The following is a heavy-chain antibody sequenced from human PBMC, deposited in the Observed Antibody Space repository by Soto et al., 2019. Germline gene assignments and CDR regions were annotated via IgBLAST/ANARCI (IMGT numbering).Heavy chain of an antibody. CDR2: IIPIFGTA. CDR3: ARERHTRGSGSYYTSYYYYGMDV. Sequence: SVKVSCKASGGTFSSYAISWVRQAPGQGLEWMGGIIPIFGTANYAQKFQGRVTITADESTSTAYMELSSLRSEDTAVYYCARERHTRGSGSYYTSYYYYGMDVWGQGTTVTVSS. CDR1: GGTFSSYA. D-gene: IGHD3-10*01. J-gene: IGHJ6*02. V-gene: IGHV1-69*13.